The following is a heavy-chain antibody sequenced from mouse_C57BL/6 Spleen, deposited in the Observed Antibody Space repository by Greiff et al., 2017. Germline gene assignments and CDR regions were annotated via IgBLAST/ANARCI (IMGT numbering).Heavy chain of an antibody. CDR2: IYPGDGDT. J-gene: IGHJ3*01. Sequence: QVQLKESGAELVKPGASVKISCKASGYAFSSYWMNWVKQRPGKGLEWIGQIYPGDGDTNYNGKFKGKATLTADKSSSTAYMQLSSLTSEDSAVYFCARLGGYPAWFAYWGQGTLVTVSA. CDR1: GYAFSSYW. V-gene: IGHV1-80*01. CDR3: ARLGGYPAWFAY. D-gene: IGHD2-2*01.